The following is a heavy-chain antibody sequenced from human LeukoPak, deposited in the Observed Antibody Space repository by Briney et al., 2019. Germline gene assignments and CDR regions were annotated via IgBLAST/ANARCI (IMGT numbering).Heavy chain of an antibody. V-gene: IGHV3-30*18. Sequence: HPGGSLRLSCAASGFTFSSYGMHWVRQAPGKGLEWVAVISYDGSNKYYADSVKGRFTISRDNSKNTLYLQMNSLRAEDTAVYYCAKESIAAAGTLLSYWGQGTLVTVSS. CDR1: GFTFSSYG. CDR2: ISYDGSNK. D-gene: IGHD6-13*01. CDR3: AKESIAAAGTLLSY. J-gene: IGHJ4*02.